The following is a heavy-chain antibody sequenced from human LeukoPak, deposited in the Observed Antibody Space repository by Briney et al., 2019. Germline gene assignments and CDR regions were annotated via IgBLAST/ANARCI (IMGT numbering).Heavy chain of an antibody. Sequence: PSETLSLTCAVYGGSFSGYYWSWIRQPPGKGLEWIGEINHSGSTNYNPSLKSRVTISVDTSKNQFSLKLSSVTAADTAVYYCARSGYAGGYFDCWGQGTLVTVSS. CDR3: ARSGYAGGYFDC. D-gene: IGHD5-12*01. CDR1: GGSFSGYY. CDR2: INHSGST. J-gene: IGHJ4*02. V-gene: IGHV4-34*01.